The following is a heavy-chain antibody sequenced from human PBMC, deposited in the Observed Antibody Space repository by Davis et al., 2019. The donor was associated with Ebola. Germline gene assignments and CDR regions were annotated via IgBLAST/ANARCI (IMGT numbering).Heavy chain of an antibody. D-gene: IGHD6-19*01. CDR3: AREGEVAGTVGWFDP. CDR1: GGSISSYY. CDR2: IYYSGST. J-gene: IGHJ5*02. V-gene: IGHV4-59*01. Sequence: PSETLSLTCTVSGGSISSYYWSWIRQPPGKGLEWIGYIYYSGSTNYNPSLKSRVTISVDTSKNQFSLKLSSVTAADTAVYYCAREGEVAGTVGWFDPWGQGTLVTVSS.